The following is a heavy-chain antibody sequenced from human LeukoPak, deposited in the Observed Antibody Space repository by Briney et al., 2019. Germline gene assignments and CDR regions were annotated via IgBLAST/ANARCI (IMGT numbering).Heavy chain of an antibody. D-gene: IGHD3-9*01. Sequence: PGRSLRLSCAASGITVSTNYMSWVRQAPGKGLEWVSIIYSGGATFYADSVKGRFTISRENSKNTLWLQMSSLRAEDTAVYYCARLHYDVLTGPFDYWGQGTLVTVSS. J-gene: IGHJ4*02. V-gene: IGHV3-66*04. CDR1: GITVSTNY. CDR3: ARLHYDVLTGPFDY. CDR2: IYSGGAT.